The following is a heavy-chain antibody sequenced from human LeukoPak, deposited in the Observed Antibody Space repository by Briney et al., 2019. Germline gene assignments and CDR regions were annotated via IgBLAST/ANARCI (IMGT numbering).Heavy chain of an antibody. D-gene: IGHD4-17*01. CDR3: ARTYGDYDYYYGMDV. Sequence: GGSLRLSCAASGITVSSHCMTWVRQAPGKGLEWVSVIDSGGSTNSADSVKGRFSVSRDNSKNTLYLQMNSLRVEDTAVYYCARTYGDYDYYYGMDVWGQGTTVTVSS. J-gene: IGHJ6*01. CDR2: IDSGGST. CDR1: GITVSSHC. V-gene: IGHV3-66*01.